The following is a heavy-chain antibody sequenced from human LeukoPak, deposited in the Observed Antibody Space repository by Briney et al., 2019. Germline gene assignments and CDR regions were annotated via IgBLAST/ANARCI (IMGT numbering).Heavy chain of an antibody. J-gene: IGHJ3*02. V-gene: IGHV4-59*01. CDR1: GGSISSYY. Sequence: SETLSLTCTVSGGSISSYYWNWIRQSPGKGLEWIGYIYYSGSTNYNPSLKSRVTMSVDTSKSQFSLELSSVTAADTAVYYCATYYYDGTGYYYRGFHIWGQETMVSVSS. D-gene: IGHD3-22*01. CDR2: IYYSGST. CDR3: ATYYYDGTGYYYRGFHI.